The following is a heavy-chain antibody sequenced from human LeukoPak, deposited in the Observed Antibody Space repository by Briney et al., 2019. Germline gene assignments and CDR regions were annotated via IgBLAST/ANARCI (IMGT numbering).Heavy chain of an antibody. D-gene: IGHD5-24*01. CDR1: GFTFSSYS. V-gene: IGHV3-21*01. J-gene: IGHJ4*02. CDR2: ISSSSSYI. CDR3: ARDGGDGYSHFDY. Sequence: GGSLRLSCAASGFTFSSYSMNWVRQAPGKGLEWVSSISSSSSYIYYADSVKGRFTISRDNAKNSLYLQMNSLRAEDTAVYYCARDGGDGYSHFDYWGQGALVTVSS.